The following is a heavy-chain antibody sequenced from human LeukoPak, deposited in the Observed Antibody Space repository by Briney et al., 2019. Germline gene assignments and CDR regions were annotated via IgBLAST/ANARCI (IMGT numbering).Heavy chain of an antibody. Sequence: QTGGSLRLSCAASGFIFSSAWMNWVRQAPGKGLVWVSRISSDGSSTDFADSVKGRFTISRDSAKNTLNLQMNSLRAEDTAVYYCVRAWDYWGQGTLVTVSS. CDR3: VRAWDY. J-gene: IGHJ4*02. CDR2: ISSDGSST. CDR1: GFIFSSAW. V-gene: IGHV3-74*01.